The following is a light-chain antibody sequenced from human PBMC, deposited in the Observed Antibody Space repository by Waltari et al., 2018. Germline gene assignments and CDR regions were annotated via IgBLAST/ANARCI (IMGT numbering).Light chain of an antibody. CDR2: GAS. CDR3: QQYDKWLRYS. CDR1: QSISTH. V-gene: IGKV3-15*01. Sequence: IVMTQSPATLSVSPGESATPSCRASQSISTHLAWFQEKPGQAPRLLIYGASTRATGVPARFSGSGSGTYFTLVISSLQSEDFAVYYCQQYDKWLRYSFGQGTKLEIK. J-gene: IGKJ2*01.